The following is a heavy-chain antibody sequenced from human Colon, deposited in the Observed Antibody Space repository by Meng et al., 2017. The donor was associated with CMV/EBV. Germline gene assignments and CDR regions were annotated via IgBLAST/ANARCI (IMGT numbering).Heavy chain of an antibody. Sequence: SGPTLVKPTETLTLTCTVSGFSLSNARVGVSWIRQPPGKALEWLAHIFSNGEKSYSTSLKSRLTITKDTSKNQVVLTMTNMDPVDTATYYCAHLSYDFYPLYYFDYWGQGTLVTVSS. CDR1: GFSLSNARVG. CDR3: AHLSYDFYPLYYFDY. J-gene: IGHJ4*02. CDR2: IFSNGEK. V-gene: IGHV2-26*01. D-gene: IGHD3-3*01.